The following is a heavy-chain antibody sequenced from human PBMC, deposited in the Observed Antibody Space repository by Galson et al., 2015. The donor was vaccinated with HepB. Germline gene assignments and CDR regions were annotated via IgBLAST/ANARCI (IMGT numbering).Heavy chain of an antibody. D-gene: IGHD6-19*01. CDR2: IYSGGST. CDR3: AREAGYSSGWYSDY. J-gene: IGHJ4*02. Sequence: SLRLSCAASGFTVSSNYMSWVRQAPGKGLEWVSVIYSGGSTYYADSVKGRFTISRDNSKNTLYLQMNSLRAEDTAVYYCAREAGYSSGWYSDYWGQGTLVTVSS. CDR1: GFTVSSNY. V-gene: IGHV3-53*01.